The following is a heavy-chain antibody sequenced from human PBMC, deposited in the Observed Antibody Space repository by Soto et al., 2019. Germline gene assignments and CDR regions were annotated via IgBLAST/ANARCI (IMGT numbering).Heavy chain of an antibody. V-gene: IGHV2-5*02. CDR1: GFSLSTSGMG. Sequence: SGPTLVNPTQTLTLTCTFSGFSLSTSGMGVGWIRQPPGKALEWLALIYWDDDKRYSPSLKSRLTITKDTSNNQVVLTMTNKDTLHTATFFCAGADILTGSSGMAFRGHGTTVTGSS. D-gene: IGHD3-9*01. CDR3: AGADILTGSSGMAF. J-gene: IGHJ6*02. CDR2: IYWDDDK.